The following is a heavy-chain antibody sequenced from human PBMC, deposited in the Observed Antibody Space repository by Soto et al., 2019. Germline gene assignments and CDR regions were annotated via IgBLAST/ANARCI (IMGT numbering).Heavy chain of an antibody. J-gene: IGHJ6*02. Sequence: GGSLRLSCAASGFTFSSYAMSWVRQAPGKGLEWVSAISGSGGSTYYADSVKGRFTISRDNSKNTLYLQMNSLRAEDTAVYYCARDRRDGYNYYYYYGMDVWGQGTTVTVSS. CDR2: ISGSGGST. CDR3: ARDRRDGYNYYYYYGMDV. CDR1: GFTFSSYA. D-gene: IGHD5-12*01. V-gene: IGHV3-23*01.